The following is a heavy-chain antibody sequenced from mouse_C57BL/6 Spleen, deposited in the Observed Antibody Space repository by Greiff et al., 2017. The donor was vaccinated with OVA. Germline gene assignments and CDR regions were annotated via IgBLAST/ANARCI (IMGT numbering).Heavy chain of an antibody. J-gene: IGHJ2*01. Sequence: VQLQQSGPELVKPGASVKISCKASGYTFTDYYMNWVKQSHGKSLEWIGDINPNNGGTSYNQKFKGKATLTVDKSSSTAYMELRSLTSEDSAVYYCARGNYDYGGDYWGQGTTLTVSS. CDR2: INPNNGGT. V-gene: IGHV1-26*01. CDR3: ARGNYDYGGDY. D-gene: IGHD2-4*01. CDR1: GYTFTDYY.